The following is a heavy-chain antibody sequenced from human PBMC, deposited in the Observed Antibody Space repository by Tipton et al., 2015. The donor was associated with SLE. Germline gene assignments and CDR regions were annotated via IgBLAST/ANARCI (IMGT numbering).Heavy chain of an antibody. CDR1: GGSISSGSYY. J-gene: IGHJ5*02. D-gene: IGHD2-21*01. Sequence: TLSLTCTVSGGSISSGSYYWGWIRQPPGKGLEWIGSIYYSGSTYYNPSLKSRVTISVDTSKNQFSLKLSSVTAADTAVYYCARAGGGDSNWFDPWGQGTLVTVSS. V-gene: IGHV4-39*07. CDR2: IYYSGST. CDR3: ARAGGGDSNWFDP.